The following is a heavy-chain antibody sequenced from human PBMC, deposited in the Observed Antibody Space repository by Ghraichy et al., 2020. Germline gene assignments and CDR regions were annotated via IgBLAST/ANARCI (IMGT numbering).Heavy chain of an antibody. CDR1: GGSFSGYY. CDR2: INHSGST. D-gene: IGHD3-10*01. CDR3: ARGRWDTMVRGPLEGWFDP. V-gene: IGHV4-34*01. Sequence: SETLSLTCAVYGGSFSGYYWSWIRQPPGKGLEWIGEINHSGSTNYNPSLKSRVTISVDTSKNQFSLKLSSVTAADTAVYYCARGRWDTMVRGPLEGWFDPWGQGTLVTVSS. J-gene: IGHJ5*02.